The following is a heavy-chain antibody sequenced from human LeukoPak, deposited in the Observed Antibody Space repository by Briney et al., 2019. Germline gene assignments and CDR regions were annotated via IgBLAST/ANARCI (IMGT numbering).Heavy chain of an antibody. CDR1: GFTFSGSA. D-gene: IGHD6-25*01. CDR3: TCAAASDY. V-gene: IGHV3-73*01. J-gene: IGHJ4*02. Sequence: PGGSLKLSCAASGFTFSGSAMHWVRQASGKGLEWVGRIRSKANSYATAYAASVKRRFIISSDDSKNTAYLQMNSLKTEDTAVYYCTCAAASDYWGQGTLVTVSS. CDR2: IRSKANSYAT.